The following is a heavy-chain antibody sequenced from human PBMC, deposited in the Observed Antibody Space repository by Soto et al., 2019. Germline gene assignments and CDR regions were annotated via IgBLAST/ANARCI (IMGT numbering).Heavy chain of an antibody. D-gene: IGHD3-3*01. Sequence: PSETLSLTCTVSGGSISSGDYYWSWIRQPPGKGLEWIGYIYYSGSTYYNPSLKSRVTISVGTSKNQFSLKLSSVTAADTAVYYCARAPRITIFGVVTPSPDYWGQGTLVTVSS. J-gene: IGHJ4*02. CDR3: ARAPRITIFGVVTPSPDY. CDR2: IYYSGST. V-gene: IGHV4-30-4*01. CDR1: GGSISSGDYY.